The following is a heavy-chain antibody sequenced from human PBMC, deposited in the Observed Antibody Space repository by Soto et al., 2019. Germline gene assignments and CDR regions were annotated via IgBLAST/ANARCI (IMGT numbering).Heavy chain of an antibody. CDR2: IIPIFGTA. V-gene: IGHV1-69*01. J-gene: IGHJ4*02. D-gene: IGHD6-13*01. CDR1: GGTFSSYA. Sequence: QVQLVQSGAEVKKPGSSVKVSCKASGGTFSSYAISWVRQAPGQGLEWMGGIIPIFGTANYAQRFQGRVTITADESTSTAYMGRSRLRSEVTVVYYCARVLNSSWARRGFDSDYWGQGTLVTVSS. CDR3: ARVLNSSWARRGFDSDY.